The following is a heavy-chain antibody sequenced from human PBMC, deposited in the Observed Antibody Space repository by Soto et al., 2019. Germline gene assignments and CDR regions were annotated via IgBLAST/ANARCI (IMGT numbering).Heavy chain of an antibody. CDR3: ASSPGATTYIDY. CDR1: GGSISSYY. J-gene: IGHJ4*02. V-gene: IGHV4-4*09. Sequence: SETLSLTCTVSGGSISSYYWSWIRQHPGKGLEWIGYMYNTGSTYYNPSLKSRVTISVDTSKNQFSLKLTSVTAADTAVYYCASSPGATTYIDYWGQGTLVTVSS. CDR2: MYNTGST. D-gene: IGHD1-26*01.